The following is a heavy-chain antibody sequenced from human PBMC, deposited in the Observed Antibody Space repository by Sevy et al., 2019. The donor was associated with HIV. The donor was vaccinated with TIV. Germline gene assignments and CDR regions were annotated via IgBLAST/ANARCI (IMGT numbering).Heavy chain of an antibody. D-gene: IGHD3-16*02. J-gene: IGHJ6*02. V-gene: IGHV3-30-3*01. CDR2: ISYDGSNK. Sequence: GGSLRLSCAASGFTFSSYAMHWVRQAPGKGLEWVAVISYDGSNKYYADSVKGRFTISRDNSKNTLYLQMNSLRAEDTAVYYCARDYYDYVWGSYRYYYYGMDVWGQGTTVTVSS. CDR3: ARDYYDYVWGSYRYYYYGMDV. CDR1: GFTFSSYA.